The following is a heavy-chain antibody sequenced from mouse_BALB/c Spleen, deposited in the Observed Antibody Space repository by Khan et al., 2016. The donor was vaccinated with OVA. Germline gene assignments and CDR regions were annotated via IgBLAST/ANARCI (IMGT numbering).Heavy chain of an antibody. CDR3: ARMARK. CDR2: IDPPNGNT. CDR1: GTNLKDTY. J-gene: IGHJ2*01. V-gene: IGHV14-3*02. Sequence: VQLQQSWAALAPSFAPVKLSCTSSGTNLKDTYMHWLHASPEQRLEWIGRIDPPNGNTKYDPHPQGKATITADTSSNTAYLQLSSLTSEDTAVYYCARMARKWGQGTTLTVSS.